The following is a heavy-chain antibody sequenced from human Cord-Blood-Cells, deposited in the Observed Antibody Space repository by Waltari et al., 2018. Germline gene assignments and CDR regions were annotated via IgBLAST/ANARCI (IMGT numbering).Heavy chain of an antibody. CDR1: GFTFSSYW. J-gene: IGHJ4*02. V-gene: IGHV3-7*01. CDR3: ASSLGLYYFDY. Sequence: EVQLVESGGGLVQPGGSLRLSCAASGFTFSSYWMSWVRQAPGKGLEWVANIKQDGSEKYYVDSVKGRFIISRDNAKNSLYLQMNSLRAEDTAVYYCASSLGLYYFDYWGQGTLVTVSS. D-gene: IGHD6-13*01. CDR2: IKQDGSEK.